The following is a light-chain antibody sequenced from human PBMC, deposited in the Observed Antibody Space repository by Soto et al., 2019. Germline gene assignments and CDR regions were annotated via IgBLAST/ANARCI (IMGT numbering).Light chain of an antibody. V-gene: IGLV2-14*01. CDR2: EVT. Sequence: QSALTRPVAVAGSPGQSIAISCTGSSSDVGGYYFVSWYQHRPGKGPKLIRYEVTTRPSGVSSRFSGSNSGHPAPLSISGLQNHNEAYYYCSSYTSTNTPYVFGTGTKVTAL. J-gene: IGLJ1*01. CDR1: SSDVGGYYF. CDR3: SSYTSTNTPYV.